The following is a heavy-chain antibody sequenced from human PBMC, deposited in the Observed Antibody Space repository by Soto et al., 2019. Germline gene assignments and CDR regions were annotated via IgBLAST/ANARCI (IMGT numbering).Heavy chain of an antibody. CDR3: ARPEYFCSAHSCHPPFYF. J-gene: IGHJ4*02. V-gene: IGHV2-5*02. D-gene: IGHD3-3*01. Sequence: SGPTLVNPTQTLTLTCTFSGFSLSTRGVGVGWIRQPPGKALEWLALIYWDDDKRYSPSLKNRVSITKDTSKNQVVLTMTNMDPVDTATYYCARPEYFCSAHSCHPPFYFWGQGTLVTVSS. CDR1: GFSLSTRGVG. CDR2: IYWDDDK.